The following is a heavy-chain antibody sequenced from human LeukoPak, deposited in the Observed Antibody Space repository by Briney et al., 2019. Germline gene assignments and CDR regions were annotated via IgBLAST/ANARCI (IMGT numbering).Heavy chain of an antibody. CDR2: IYYSGST. D-gene: IGHD1-1*01. CDR3: ARDPAPTGYYFDY. J-gene: IGHJ4*02. V-gene: IGHV4-39*07. Sequence: PSETLSLTCTVSGGSISSSSYYWGWIRQPPGKGLEWIGSIYYSGSTYYNPSLKSRVTISVDTSKNQFSLKLSSVTAADTAVYYCARDPAPTGYYFDYWGQGTLVTVSS. CDR1: GGSISSSSYY.